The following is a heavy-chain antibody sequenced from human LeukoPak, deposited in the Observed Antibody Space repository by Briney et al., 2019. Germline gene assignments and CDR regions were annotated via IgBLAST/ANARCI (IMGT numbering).Heavy chain of an antibody. Sequence: PGRSLRLSCAASGLTFSSYAMHWVRQAPGKGLEWVAVISYDGSNKYYADSVKGRFTISRDNSKNTLYLQMNSLRAEDTAVYYCARERIVRYYFDYWGQGTLVTVSS. J-gene: IGHJ4*02. D-gene: IGHD3-22*01. CDR1: GLTFSSYA. CDR3: ARERIVRYYFDY. V-gene: IGHV3-30-3*01. CDR2: ISYDGSNK.